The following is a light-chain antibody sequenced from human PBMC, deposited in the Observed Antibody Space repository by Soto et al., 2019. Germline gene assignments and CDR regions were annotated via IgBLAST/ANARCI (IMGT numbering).Light chain of an antibody. CDR1: QSISSY. V-gene: IGKV1-39*01. J-gene: IGKJ1*01. Sequence: EIQRNMSKSYKSVEVGDRVELTCRASQSISSYLNWYQQKPGKAPKLLIYAASSLQSGVPSRFSGSGSGTDFTLTISSLQPEDFATYYCQQSYSTPPWTFGQGTKVDIK. CDR3: QQSYSTPPWT. CDR2: AAS.